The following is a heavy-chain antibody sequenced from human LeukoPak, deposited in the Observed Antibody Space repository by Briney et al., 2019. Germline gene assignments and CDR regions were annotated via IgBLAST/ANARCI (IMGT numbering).Heavy chain of an antibody. CDR1: GFTFSSYA. D-gene: IGHD2-2*02. J-gene: IGHJ6*02. CDR3: AREGYCSSTSCYTTYYYYYGMDV. V-gene: IGHV3-30*04. CDR2: ISYDGSNK. Sequence: GGSLRLSCAASGFTFSSYAMHWVRQAPGKGLEWVAVISYDGSNKYYADSVKGRFTISRDNSKNTLYPQMNSLRAEDTAVYYCAREGYCSSTSCYTTYYYYYGMDVWGQGTTVTVSS.